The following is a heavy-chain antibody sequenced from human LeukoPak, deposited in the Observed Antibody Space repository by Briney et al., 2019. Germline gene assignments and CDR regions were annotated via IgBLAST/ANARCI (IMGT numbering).Heavy chain of an antibody. CDR2: MNPNSGNS. D-gene: IGHD3-10*01. CDR1: GYTFNIYD. V-gene: IGHV1-8*01. CDR3: AREDYYGSGSFSNWFDP. Sequence: ASVKVSCKASGYTFNIYDINWVRQAPGQGLEWMGWMNPNSGNSGFAQKFQGRVTLTSNTSINTAYLELSRLRSEDTAVYYCAREDYYGSGSFSNWFDPWGQGTLVTVSS. J-gene: IGHJ5*02.